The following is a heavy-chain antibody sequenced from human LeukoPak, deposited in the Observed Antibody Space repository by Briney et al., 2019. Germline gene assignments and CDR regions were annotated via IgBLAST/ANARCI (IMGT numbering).Heavy chain of an antibody. Sequence: SETLSLTCTVSGGSTSSYYWSWIRQPAGKGLEWIGRIYTNGTTSYNPSLKSRVTMSVDTSKNQFSLNLSSVTAADTAVYYCARVRAAAGTDFDPWGQGTLVTVSS. J-gene: IGHJ5*02. CDR3: ARVRAAAGTDFDP. CDR1: GGSTSSYY. D-gene: IGHD6-13*01. CDR2: IYTNGTT. V-gene: IGHV4-4*07.